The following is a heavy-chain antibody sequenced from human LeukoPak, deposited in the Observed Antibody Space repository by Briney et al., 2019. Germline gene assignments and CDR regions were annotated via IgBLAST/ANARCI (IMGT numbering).Heavy chain of an antibody. CDR2: IRYDGSNK. D-gene: IGHD5-12*01. CDR1: GFTFSSYG. CDR3: ARGPSGYHNT. V-gene: IGHV3-30*02. J-gene: IGHJ4*02. Sequence: GGSLKLSCAASGFTFSSYGMHWVRQAPGKGLEWVAFIRYDGSNKYYADSVKGRFTISRDNSKNTLYLQMNSLRAEDTAVYYCARGPSGYHNTGGQGTLVTVSS.